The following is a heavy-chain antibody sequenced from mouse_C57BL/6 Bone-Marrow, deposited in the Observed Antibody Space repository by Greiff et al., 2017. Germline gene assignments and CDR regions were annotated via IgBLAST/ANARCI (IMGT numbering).Heavy chain of an antibody. Sequence: VHLVESGAELVKPGASVKMSCKASGYTFTTYPIEWMKQNHGKSLEWIGNFHPYNDDTKYNEKFKGKATLTVEKSSNTVYLELSRLTSDDSAVYYCARSSTFFYYFDYWGKGTTLTVSS. CDR1: GYTFTTYP. J-gene: IGHJ2*01. D-gene: IGHD5-1*01. V-gene: IGHV1-47*01. CDR2: FHPYNDDT. CDR3: ARSSTFFYYFDY.